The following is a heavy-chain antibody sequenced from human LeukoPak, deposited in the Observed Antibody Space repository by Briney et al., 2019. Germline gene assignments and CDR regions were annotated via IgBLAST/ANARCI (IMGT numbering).Heavy chain of an antibody. V-gene: IGHV3-23*01. CDR3: AKGLRTYFDY. D-gene: IGHD5-12*01. Sequence: PGGSLRLSCGASGFIFSSYWMSWVRQAPGKGLEWVSAISGSGGSTYYADSVKGRFTISRDNSKNTLYLQMNSLRAEDTAVYYCAKGLRTYFDYWGQGTLVTVSS. J-gene: IGHJ4*02. CDR2: ISGSGGST. CDR1: GFIFSSYW.